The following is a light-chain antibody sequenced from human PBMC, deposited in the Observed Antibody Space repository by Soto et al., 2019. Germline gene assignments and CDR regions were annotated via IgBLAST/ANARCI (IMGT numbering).Light chain of an antibody. Sequence: SYELTQPPSVSVSPGQTASITCSGDKLGDKYACWYQQKPGQSPVLVIYQDNKRPSGIPERFSGSNSGNTATLTISGTQAMDEADYYCQAWDSSTYVSGTGTKLTVL. V-gene: IGLV3-1*01. J-gene: IGLJ1*01. CDR2: QDN. CDR1: KLGDKY. CDR3: QAWDSSTYV.